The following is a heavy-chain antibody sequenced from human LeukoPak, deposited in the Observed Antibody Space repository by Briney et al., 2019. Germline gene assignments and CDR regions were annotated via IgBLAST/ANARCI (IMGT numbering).Heavy chain of an antibody. V-gene: IGHV4-34*01. Sequence: SETLSLTCAVYGGSFSGYFWTWIRQPPGKGLEWIGEINHSGSTNYNPSLKSRVTISVDTSKNQFSLKLSSVTAADTAVYYCARDIDRRKWFDPWGQGTLVTVSS. CDR3: ARDIDRRKWFDP. J-gene: IGHJ5*02. CDR2: INHSGST. CDR1: GGSFSGYF. D-gene: IGHD1-14*01.